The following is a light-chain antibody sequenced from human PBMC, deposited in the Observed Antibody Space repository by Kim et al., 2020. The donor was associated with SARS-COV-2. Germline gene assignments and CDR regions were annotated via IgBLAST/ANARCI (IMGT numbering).Light chain of an antibody. Sequence: EIVLTQSPATLSLSPGERATLSCRASQSVSSYLAWYQQKPGQAPRLLIYDTSNRATGIPARFSGSGSGTDFTLTISSLEPEDFAVYYCQQRSNWPPPLTFGGGTTVDIK. V-gene: IGKV3-11*01. CDR2: DTS. CDR3: QQRSNWPPPLT. J-gene: IGKJ4*01. CDR1: QSVSSY.